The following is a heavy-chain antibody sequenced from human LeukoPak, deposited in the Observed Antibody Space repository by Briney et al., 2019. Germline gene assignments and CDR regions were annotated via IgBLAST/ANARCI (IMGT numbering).Heavy chain of an antibody. Sequence: SETLSLTCTVSGGSISSSSYYWGWIRQPPGKGLEWIGSIYYSGSTYYNPSLKSRVTISVDTSKNQFSLKLSSVTAADTAVYYCARDWDRGTTRNAFDIWGQGTMVTVSS. CDR1: GGSISSSSYY. V-gene: IGHV4-39*07. D-gene: IGHD1-1*01. CDR3: ARDWDRGTTRNAFDI. J-gene: IGHJ3*02. CDR2: IYYSGST.